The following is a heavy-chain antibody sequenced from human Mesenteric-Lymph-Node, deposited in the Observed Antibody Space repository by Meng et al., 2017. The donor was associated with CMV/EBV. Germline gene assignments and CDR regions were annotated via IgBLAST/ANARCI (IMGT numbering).Heavy chain of an antibody. CDR2: INTNTGNP. V-gene: IGHV7-4-1*02. CDR3: ARSYYYGSYYFDY. CDR1: VSTFPSYA. Sequence: ASVSTFPSYAMHWVRQAPGQGLEWMGWINTNTGNPTYAQGFTGRFVFSLDTSVSTAYLQINSLKAEDTAVYYCARSYYYGSYYFDYWGQGTLVTVSS. J-gene: IGHJ4*02. D-gene: IGHD3-10*01.